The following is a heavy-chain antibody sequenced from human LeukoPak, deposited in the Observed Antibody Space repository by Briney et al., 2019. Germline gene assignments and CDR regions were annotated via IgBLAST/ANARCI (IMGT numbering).Heavy chain of an antibody. D-gene: IGHD3-22*01. CDR3: ARDAETYYYDSSGRPRGDY. Sequence: ASVTVSCKASGYTFTSYGISWVRQAPGQGLEWMGWISAYNGNTNYAQKLQGRVTMTTDTSTSTACMELRSLRSDDTAVYYCARDAETYYYDSSGRPRGDYWGQGTLVTVSS. J-gene: IGHJ4*02. CDR2: ISAYNGNT. CDR1: GYTFTSYG. V-gene: IGHV1-18*01.